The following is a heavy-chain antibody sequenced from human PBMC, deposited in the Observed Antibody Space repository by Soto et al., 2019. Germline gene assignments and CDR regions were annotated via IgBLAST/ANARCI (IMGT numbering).Heavy chain of an antibody. CDR2: ISAYNGNR. CDR3: ARGGQECSHSGFGYIYDGMEV. D-gene: IGHD1-26*01. J-gene: IGHJ6*02. Sequence: GVSVKVSCKASGYTFSHYGIGWVQHAPGQGRVWMGWISAYNGNRHFAEGLRGRITMTTNTTTSSTDMELRILSSHDTAVYNCARGGQECSHSGFGYIYDGMEVWDQGTTVTVT. V-gene: IGHV1-18*01. CDR1: GYTFSHYG.